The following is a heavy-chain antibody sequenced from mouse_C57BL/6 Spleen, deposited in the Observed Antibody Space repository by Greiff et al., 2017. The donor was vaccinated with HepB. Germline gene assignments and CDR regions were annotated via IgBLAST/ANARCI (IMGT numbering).Heavy chain of an antibody. Sequence: QVQLQQPGAELVKPGASVKLSCKASGYTFTSYWMQWVKQRPGQGLEWIGEIDPSDSYTNYNQKFKGKATWTVDTSSSTAYMQLSSLTSEDSAVYYCARGEVTTGIDYWGQGTTLTVSS. J-gene: IGHJ2*01. CDR1: GYTFTSYW. V-gene: IGHV1-50*01. CDR3: ARGEVTTGIDY. CDR2: IDPSDSYT. D-gene: IGHD2-2*01.